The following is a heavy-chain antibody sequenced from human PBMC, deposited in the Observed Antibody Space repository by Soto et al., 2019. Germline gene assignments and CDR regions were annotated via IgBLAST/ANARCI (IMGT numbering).Heavy chain of an antibody. CDR2: IYYSGST. CDR3: ARALFGYSYGPYYFDH. D-gene: IGHD5-18*01. J-gene: IGHJ4*02. V-gene: IGHV4-59*01. Sequence: SETLSLTCTVSGGSISSYYWSWIRQPPGKGLEWIGYIYYSGSTNYNPSLKSRVTISVDTSKNQFSLKLSSVTAADTAVYYCARALFGYSYGPYYFDHWGQGTLVTVSS. CDR1: GGSISSYY.